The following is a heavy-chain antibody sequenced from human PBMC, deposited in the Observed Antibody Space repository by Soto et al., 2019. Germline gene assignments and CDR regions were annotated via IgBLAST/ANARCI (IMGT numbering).Heavy chain of an antibody. Sequence: PGGSLRLSCAASGFTFISYWMSWVRQAPGKGLEWVANIKQDGSEKYYVDSVKGRFTISRDNAKNSLYLQMNSLRAEDTAVYYCARVSDYDFWSWYYGTDVWGQGTTVTVSS. CDR2: IKQDGSEK. V-gene: IGHV3-7*03. D-gene: IGHD3-3*01. CDR1: GFTFISYW. J-gene: IGHJ6*02. CDR3: ARVSDYDFWSWYYGTDV.